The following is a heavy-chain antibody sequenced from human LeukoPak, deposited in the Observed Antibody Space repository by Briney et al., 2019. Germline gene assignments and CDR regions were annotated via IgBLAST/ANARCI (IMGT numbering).Heavy chain of an antibody. Sequence: SQSLSLTCTVSGGSISSGGYYWSWIRHHPGKGLEWIGYIYYSGSTYYNPSLKSRVTISVDTSKNQFSLKLSSVTAADTAVYYCARESEYSSSWSYYYYYGMDVWGQGTTVTVSS. D-gene: IGHD6-13*01. CDR1: GGSISSGGYY. CDR3: ARESEYSSSWSYYYYYGMDV. CDR2: IYYSGST. J-gene: IGHJ6*02. V-gene: IGHV4-31*03.